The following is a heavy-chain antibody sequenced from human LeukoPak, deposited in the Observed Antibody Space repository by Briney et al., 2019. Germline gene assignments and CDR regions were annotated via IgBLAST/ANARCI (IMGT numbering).Heavy chain of an antibody. CDR2: ITCDGSNK. CDR3: AKVGVRGVFDY. CDR1: RFTFSSYG. Sequence: PWRSLRLSCAASRFTFSSYGMHWVGQAPGKGRVGVTVITCDGSNKYYAVSVKGRFTISRDNSKNTLYLQMNSVRAEDTAVYYCAKVGVRGVFDYWGQGTLVTVSS. D-gene: IGHD3-10*01. J-gene: IGHJ4*02. V-gene: IGHV3-30*18.